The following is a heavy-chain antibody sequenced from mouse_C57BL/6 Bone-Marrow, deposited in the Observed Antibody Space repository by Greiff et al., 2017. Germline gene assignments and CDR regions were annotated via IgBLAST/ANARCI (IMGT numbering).Heavy chain of an antibody. D-gene: IGHD2-4*01. V-gene: IGHV1-52*01. CDR3: ARDDYDWYWYFDV. J-gene: IGHJ1*03. CDR1: GYTFTSYW. CDR2: IDPSDSET. Sequence: QVQLQQPGAELVRPGSSVKLSCKASGYTFTSYWMHWVKQRPIQGLEWIGNIDPSDSETHYNQKFKDKATLTVDKSSSTAYMQLSSLTSEDSAVYYCARDDYDWYWYFDVWGTGTTVTVSS.